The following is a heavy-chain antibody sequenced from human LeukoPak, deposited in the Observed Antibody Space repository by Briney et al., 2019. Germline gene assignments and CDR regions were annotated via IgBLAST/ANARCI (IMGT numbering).Heavy chain of an antibody. J-gene: IGHJ4*02. Sequence: PGGSLRLSCAASGFTFSSYATSWVRQAPGKGLEWVSAISGSGGSTYYADSVKGRFTISRDNSKNTLYLQMNSLRAEDTAVYYCAKGMGYSTKGHSDYWGQGTLVTVSS. V-gene: IGHV3-23*01. D-gene: IGHD5-18*01. CDR1: GFTFSSYA. CDR2: ISGSGGST. CDR3: AKGMGYSTKGHSDY.